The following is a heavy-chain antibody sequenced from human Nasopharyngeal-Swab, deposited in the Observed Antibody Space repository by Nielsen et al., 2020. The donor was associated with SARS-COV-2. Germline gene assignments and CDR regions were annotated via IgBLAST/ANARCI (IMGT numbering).Heavy chain of an antibody. D-gene: IGHD2-2*01. V-gene: IGHV3-21*01. Sequence: GESLKISCAASGFTFSDYTMNWVRQAPGQGLEWVSSISSGGSYMYYTDSVKGRFTISRDNAKNSLYLQMNSLRAEDTAVYYCASDSRYWGQGTLVTVSS. CDR3: ASDSRY. CDR2: ISSGGSYM. CDR1: GFTFSDYT. J-gene: IGHJ4*02.